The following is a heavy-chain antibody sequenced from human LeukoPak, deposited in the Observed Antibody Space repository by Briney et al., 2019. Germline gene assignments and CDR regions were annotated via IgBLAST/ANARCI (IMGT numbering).Heavy chain of an antibody. Sequence: SVKVSCKASGGTFSSYAISWVRQAPGQGLEWMGGIIPIFGTANYAQKFQGRVTITTDESTSTAYMELSRLRSDDTAVYYCARKRGVGVDRNAFDFWGQGTMVTVSS. V-gene: IGHV1-69*05. CDR1: GGTFSSYA. D-gene: IGHD3-3*01. CDR2: IIPIFGTA. CDR3: ARKRGVGVDRNAFDF. J-gene: IGHJ3*01.